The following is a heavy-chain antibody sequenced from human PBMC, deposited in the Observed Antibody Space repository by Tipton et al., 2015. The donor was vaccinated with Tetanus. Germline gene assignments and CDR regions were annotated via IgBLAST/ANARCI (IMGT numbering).Heavy chain of an antibody. D-gene: IGHD3-10*01. CDR3: ARSGFYGSGLKYYYGMDV. CDR1: RFTFSSYA. J-gene: IGHJ6*02. Sequence: SLRLSCVGSRFTFSSYAFTWVRQTPGKGLEGVAIMSYDGTNEYYAKSVKGRFTIYRDNSKNTVYLQMNSLRPEDTAVYYCARSGFYGSGLKYYYGMDVWGQGTTVTVSS. V-gene: IGHV3-30-3*01. CDR2: MSYDGTNE.